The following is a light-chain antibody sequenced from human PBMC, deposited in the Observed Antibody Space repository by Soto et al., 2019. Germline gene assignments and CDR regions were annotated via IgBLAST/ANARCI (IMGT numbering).Light chain of an antibody. CDR2: SNN. Sequence: QLVLTQPPSASGTPGQRVTISCSGSSSNIGSNTVNWYQQLPGTAPKLLIYSNNHRPSGVPDRFSGSKSGTSASQAISGLQSEDEADYYCAAWDDSLNGVVFGGGTKLTVL. J-gene: IGLJ2*01. V-gene: IGLV1-44*01. CDR1: SSNIGSNT. CDR3: AAWDDSLNGVV.